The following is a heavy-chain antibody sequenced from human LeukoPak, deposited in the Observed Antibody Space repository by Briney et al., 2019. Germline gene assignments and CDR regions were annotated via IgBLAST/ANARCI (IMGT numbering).Heavy chain of an antibody. CDR1: GGTFNTYA. CDR3: ARANKIIGTTGRTFDI. J-gene: IGHJ3*02. Sequence: SVKVSCKASGGTFNTYAISWVRQAPGQGLEWMGGLIPVFRTSNYAQKFQDRVTITADELTTTFHMELSSLRSEDTAVYYCARANKIIGTTGRTFDIWGPGTMVSVSS. D-gene: IGHD1-1*01. CDR2: LIPVFRTS. V-gene: IGHV1-69*01.